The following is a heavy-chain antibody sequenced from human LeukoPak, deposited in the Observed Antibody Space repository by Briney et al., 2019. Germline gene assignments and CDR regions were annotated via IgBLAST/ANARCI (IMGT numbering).Heavy chain of an antibody. V-gene: IGHV4-59*01. D-gene: IGHD5-24*01. CDR1: GDSIRSYY. CDR2: IYYSGST. CDR3: ARGTAGGRWLQFDY. J-gene: IGHJ4*02. Sequence: SETLSLTCTVSGDSIRSYYWSWIRHPPGKGLECIGYIYYSGSTNYNPSLKSRVTISVDTSKNQFSLKLSSVAAADTAVYYCARGTAGGRWLQFDYWGQGTLVTVSS.